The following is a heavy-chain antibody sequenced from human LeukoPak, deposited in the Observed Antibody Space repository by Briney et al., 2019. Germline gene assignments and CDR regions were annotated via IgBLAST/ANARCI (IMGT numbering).Heavy chain of an antibody. CDR1: GFTFSSYA. J-gene: IGHJ2*01. CDR3: AGGGGSYGGWYFDL. V-gene: IGHV3-30*01. Sequence: PGGSLRLSCAASGFTFSSYAMHWVRQAPGKGLEWVAVISYDGSNKYYADSVKGRFTISRDNSKNTLYLEMNGLGGGDTAVYYWAGGGGSYGGWYFDLWGRGTLVTVSS. CDR2: ISYDGSNK. D-gene: IGHD1-26*01.